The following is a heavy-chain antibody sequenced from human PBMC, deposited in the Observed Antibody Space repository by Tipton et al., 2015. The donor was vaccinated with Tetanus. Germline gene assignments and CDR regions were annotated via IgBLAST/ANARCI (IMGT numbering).Heavy chain of an antibody. CDR2: INHSGST. Sequence: TLSLTCAVYGGSFSGYYWSWIRQPPGKGLEWIGEINHSGSTNYNPSLKSRVTISVDTSKNQFSLKLSSVTAADTAVYYCARGGYCSGGSCHAFDYWGQGTLVTVSS. D-gene: IGHD2-15*01. V-gene: IGHV4-34*01. CDR1: GGSFSGYY. J-gene: IGHJ4*02. CDR3: ARGGYCSGGSCHAFDY.